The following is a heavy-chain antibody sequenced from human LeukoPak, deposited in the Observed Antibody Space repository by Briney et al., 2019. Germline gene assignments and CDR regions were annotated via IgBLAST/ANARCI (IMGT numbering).Heavy chain of an antibody. CDR3: ARGRFGYSGYYYMDV. J-gene: IGHJ6*03. Sequence: PGGSLRLSCAASGFTFSSYWMSWVRQALGKGLEWVANIKQDGSEKYYVDSVKGRFTISRDNAKNSLYLQMNSLRAEDTAVYYCARGRFGYSGYYYMDVWGKGTTVTVSS. V-gene: IGHV3-7*01. D-gene: IGHD5-12*01. CDR1: GFTFSSYW. CDR2: IKQDGSEK.